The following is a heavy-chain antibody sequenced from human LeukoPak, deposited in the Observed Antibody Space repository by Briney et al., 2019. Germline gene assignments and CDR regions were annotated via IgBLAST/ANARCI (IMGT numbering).Heavy chain of an antibody. Sequence: GSLRLSCSTPGFTFSSYSKNWVRQAPGKGPGWGSYISSSSSTIYYADSVKGRFTISRDNAKNSLYLQMNSLRAEDTAVYYCARLEAAAEWAKRNPDYWGQGTLVTVSS. V-gene: IGHV3-48*01. CDR3: ARLEAAAEWAKRNPDY. CDR1: GFTFSSYS. CDR2: ISSSSSTI. J-gene: IGHJ4*02. D-gene: IGHD2-15*01.